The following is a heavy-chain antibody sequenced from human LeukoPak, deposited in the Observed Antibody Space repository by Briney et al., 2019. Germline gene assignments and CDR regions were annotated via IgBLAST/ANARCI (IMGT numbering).Heavy chain of an antibody. J-gene: IGHJ5*02. D-gene: IGHD3-22*01. V-gene: IGHV4-39*07. CDR3: ASSLVNYYDSSGYQDWFDP. CDR2: IYYSGST. Sequence: KPSETLSLTCAVYGGSFSGYYWGWIRQPPGKGLEWIGSIYYSGSTYYNPSLKSRVTISVDTSKNQFSLKLSPVTAADTAVYYCASSLVNYYDSSGYQDWFDPWGQGTLVTVSS. CDR1: GGSFSGYY.